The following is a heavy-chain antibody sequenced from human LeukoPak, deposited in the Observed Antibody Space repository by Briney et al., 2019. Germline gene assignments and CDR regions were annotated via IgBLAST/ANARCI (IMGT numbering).Heavy chain of an antibody. CDR3: ARRKLVDGNYGMDV. CDR1: GVTFSSYA. V-gene: IGHV1-69*13. Sequence: ASVKVSCKASGVTFSSYAISWVRQAPGQGLEWMGGIIPIFGTANYAQKFQGRVTITADESTSTAYMELSSLRSEDTAVYYCARRKLVDGNYGMDVWGQGTTVTVSS. J-gene: IGHJ6*02. D-gene: IGHD6-13*01. CDR2: IIPIFGTA.